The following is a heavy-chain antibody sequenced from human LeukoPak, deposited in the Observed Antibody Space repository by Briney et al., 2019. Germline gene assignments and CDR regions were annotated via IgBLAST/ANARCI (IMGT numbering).Heavy chain of an antibody. CDR1: GFTFSSFS. J-gene: IGHJ4*02. CDR3: ARAHPGDYSDFQFDY. CDR2: ISSTSSTI. D-gene: IGHD4-11*01. V-gene: IGHV3-48*01. Sequence: GGSLRLSCAASGFTFSSFSMNWVRQAPGKGLEWVSYISSTSSTIYYADSVKGRFTISGDNAKNSLYLQMNSLRAEDTAVYYCARAHPGDYSDFQFDYWGQGTLVTVSS.